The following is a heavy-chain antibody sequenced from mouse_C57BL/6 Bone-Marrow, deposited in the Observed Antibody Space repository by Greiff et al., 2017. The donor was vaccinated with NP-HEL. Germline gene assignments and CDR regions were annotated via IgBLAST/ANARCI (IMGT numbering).Heavy chain of an antibody. CDR3: ARGGYYGIPAWFAY. CDR2: IDPSDSYT. V-gene: IGHV1-59*01. Sequence: VQLQQPGAELVRPGTSVKLSCKASGYTFTSYWMHWVKQRPGQGLEWIGVIDPSDSYTNYNQKFKGKAKLTVDTSSSTSYMQLSSLTSEDSAVYYCARGGYYGIPAWFAYWGQGTLVTVSA. J-gene: IGHJ3*01. CDR1: GYTFTSYW. D-gene: IGHD1-1*01.